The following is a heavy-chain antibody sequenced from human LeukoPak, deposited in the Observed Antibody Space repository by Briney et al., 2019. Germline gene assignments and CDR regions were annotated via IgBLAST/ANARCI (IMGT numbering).Heavy chain of an antibody. CDR2: IKQDGSEK. J-gene: IGHJ4*02. V-gene: IGHV3-7*01. Sequence: GGSLRLSCAASGFTFSSYWMSWVRQAPGKGLEWVANIKQDGSEKYYVDSVKGRFTISRGNAKNSLYLQMNSLRAEDTAVYYCARDSGSYSGGFDYWGQGTLVTVSS. CDR1: GFTFSSYW. D-gene: IGHD1-26*01. CDR3: ARDSGSYSGGFDY.